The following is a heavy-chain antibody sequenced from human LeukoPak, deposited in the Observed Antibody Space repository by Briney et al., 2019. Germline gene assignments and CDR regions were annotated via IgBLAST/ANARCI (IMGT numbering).Heavy chain of an antibody. CDR3: AKVSRYDFWSGYFDY. V-gene: IGHV3-30*02. CDR1: GFTFSSYG. D-gene: IGHD3-3*01. Sequence: PGGSLRLSCAASGFTFSSYGMHWVRQAPGKGLEWVAFIRYDGSNKYYADSVKGRFTISRDNSKNTLYLQMNSLRAEDTAVYYCAKVSRYDFWSGYFDYWGQGTLVTVSS. J-gene: IGHJ4*02. CDR2: IRYDGSNK.